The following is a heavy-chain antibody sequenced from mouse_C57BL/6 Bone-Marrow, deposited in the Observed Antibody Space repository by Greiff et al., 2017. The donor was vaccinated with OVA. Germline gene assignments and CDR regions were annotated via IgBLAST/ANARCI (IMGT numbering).Heavy chain of an antibody. J-gene: IGHJ4*01. CDR2: IHPNSGST. Sequence: QVQLQQPGAELVKPGASVKLSCKASGYTFTSYWMHWVKQRPGQGLEWIGMIHPNSGSTNYNEKFKSKATLTVDKSSSTAYMQLSSLTSEDSAVYYCARSGSLITTVVPYAMDYWGQGTSVTVSS. V-gene: IGHV1-64*01. CDR3: ARSGSLITTVVPYAMDY. D-gene: IGHD1-1*01. CDR1: GYTFTSYW.